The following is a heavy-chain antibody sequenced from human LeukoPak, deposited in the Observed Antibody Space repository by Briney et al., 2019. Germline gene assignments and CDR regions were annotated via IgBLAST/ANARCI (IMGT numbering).Heavy chain of an antibody. J-gene: IGHJ4*02. CDR1: GGSISSYY. CDR2: IYCSGST. V-gene: IGHV4-59*01. D-gene: IGHD6-19*01. CDR3: TRARSSGWGHNFDY. Sequence: PSETLSLTCTVSGGSISSYYWSWIRQPPGKGLEWIGYIYCSGSTNYNPSLKSRVTISVDTSKNQFSLKLSSMTAADTAVYYCTRARSSGWGHNFDYWGQGTRVTVSA.